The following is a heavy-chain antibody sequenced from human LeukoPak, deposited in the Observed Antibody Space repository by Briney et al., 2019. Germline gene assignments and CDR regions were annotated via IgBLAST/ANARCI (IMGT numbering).Heavy chain of an antibody. CDR2: INHSGST. Sequence: PSETLSLTCAVYGGSFSGYYWSWIRQPPGKGLEWIGEINHSGSTNYNPSLKSRATISVDTSKNQFSLKLSSVTAADTAVYYCARGHIAAAGDFDYWGQGTLVTVSS. D-gene: IGHD6-13*01. J-gene: IGHJ4*02. CDR1: GGSFSGYY. CDR3: ARGHIAAAGDFDY. V-gene: IGHV4-34*01.